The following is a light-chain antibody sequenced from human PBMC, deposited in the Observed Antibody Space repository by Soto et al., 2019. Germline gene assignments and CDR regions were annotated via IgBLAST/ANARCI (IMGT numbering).Light chain of an antibody. CDR2: DTL. CDR3: QQRHNWPIT. Sequence: EIVLTQSPATLSLSPGERATLSCRASQTITGVLAWYRQRPGQPPRLLIYDTLKRATGIPARFSGSGSGTDFTLTISGLEPADLGVYYCQQRHNWPITFGQGTRLEIK. V-gene: IGKV3-11*01. CDR1: QTITGV. J-gene: IGKJ5*01.